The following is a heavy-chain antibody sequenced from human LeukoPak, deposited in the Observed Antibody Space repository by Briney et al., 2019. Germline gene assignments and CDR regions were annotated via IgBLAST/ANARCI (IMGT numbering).Heavy chain of an antibody. Sequence: SETLSLTCTVSGGSIRSYYWSWIRQPPGKGLEWIGYIYHSGSTYYNPSLKSRVTISVDRSKKQFSLKLSSVTAADTAVYYCARDPGSPRGYFDLWGRGTLVTVSS. V-gene: IGHV4-59*12. J-gene: IGHJ2*01. CDR1: GGSIRSYY. D-gene: IGHD2-15*01. CDR2: IYHSGST. CDR3: ARDPGSPRGYFDL.